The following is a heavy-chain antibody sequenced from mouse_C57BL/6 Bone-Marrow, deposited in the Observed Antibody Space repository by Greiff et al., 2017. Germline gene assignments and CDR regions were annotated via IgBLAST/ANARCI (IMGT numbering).Heavy chain of an antibody. CDR3: ARDGSSLDWFAY. D-gene: IGHD1-1*01. J-gene: IGHJ3*01. CDR2: IDPSDSYT. Sequence: QVQLQQPGAELVMPGASVKLSCKASGYTFTSYWMHWVKQRPGQGLEWIGEIDPSDSYTTYNQKFKGKSTLTVDKSSSTAYMQLSSLTSEDSVVYDCARDGSSLDWFAYWGQGTLVTVSA. V-gene: IGHV1-69*01. CDR1: GYTFTSYW.